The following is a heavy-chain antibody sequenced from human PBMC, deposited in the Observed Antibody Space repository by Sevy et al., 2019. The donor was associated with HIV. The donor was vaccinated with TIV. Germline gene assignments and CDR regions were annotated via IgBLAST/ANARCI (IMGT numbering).Heavy chain of an antibody. CDR3: VREGAPYRNIRYCSGNNCFYNWFDP. Sequence: GGSLRLSCAASGFTFNDYALHWVRQAPGKGLEWVAIISSDGDNTYYADTVKGRFTISRDNSKNTVYLQMNRLRAEDTVFYYCVREGAPYRNIRYCSGNNCFYNWFDPWGQGTLVTVSS. D-gene: IGHD2-15*01. CDR2: ISSDGDNT. CDR1: GFTFNDYA. J-gene: IGHJ5*02. V-gene: IGHV3-30-3*01.